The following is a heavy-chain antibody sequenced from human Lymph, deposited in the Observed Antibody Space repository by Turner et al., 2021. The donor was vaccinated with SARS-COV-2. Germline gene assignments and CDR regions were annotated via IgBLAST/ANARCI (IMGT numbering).Heavy chain of an antibody. J-gene: IGHJ4*02. Sequence: QFQLVQSGAEVKKPGSSWTVSCKASGGTFSTYAIRWVRQAPGQGREWLGGTIPICGIANYAQKFQGRVTISADKFTSTAYMELSSLRSEDTAGYYCARDATGPLGYWGRGTLVTVSS. CDR3: ARDATGPLGY. CDR2: TIPICGIA. D-gene: IGHD1-1*01. V-gene: IGHV1-69*10. CDR1: GGTFSTYA.